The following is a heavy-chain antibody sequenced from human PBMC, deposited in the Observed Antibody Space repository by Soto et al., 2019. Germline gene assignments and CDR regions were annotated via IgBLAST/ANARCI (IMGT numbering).Heavy chain of an antibody. J-gene: IGHJ4*02. CDR3: ARGGQYRYFDY. Sequence: QVQLVQSGAEVKKPGASVKVSCTTSGYTFTLFGITWARQAPGQGLEWMGWISPYNGDTKYAEKLEGRVTLTTDTSTDTAYMELTSLTSADTAEYYCARGGQYRYFDYWGEGTLVTVSS. V-gene: IGHV1-18*01. CDR1: GYTFTLFG. D-gene: IGHD2-2*02. CDR2: ISPYNGDT.